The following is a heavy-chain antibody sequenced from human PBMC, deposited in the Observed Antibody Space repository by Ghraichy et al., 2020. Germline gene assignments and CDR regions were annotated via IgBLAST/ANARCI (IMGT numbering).Heavy chain of an antibody. D-gene: IGHD2-2*01. CDR1: GGSISSGGYY. V-gene: IGHV4-31*03. CDR3: ARAFEYCSSTSCSGNWFDP. J-gene: IGHJ5*02. Sequence: TLSLTCTVSGGSISSGGYYWSWIRQYPGKGLEWIGYIYYSGSTYYNPSLKSRVTISVDTSKNQFSLKLSSVTAADTAVYYCARAFEYCSSTSCSGNWFDPWGQGTLVTVSS. CDR2: IYYSGST.